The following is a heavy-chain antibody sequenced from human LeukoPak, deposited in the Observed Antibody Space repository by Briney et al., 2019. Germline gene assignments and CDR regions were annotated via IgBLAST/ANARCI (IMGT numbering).Heavy chain of an antibody. J-gene: IGHJ5*02. CDR1: GYPFTKFY. CDR2: MSPNGDST. V-gene: IGHV1-46*01. Sequence: ASVKVSCKASGYPFTKFYMHCVRQAPGHGLEWMGLMSPNGDSTLYSQKFQGRVTMTRDTSTSTDYMELSSLRSEDTAVYYCARDNSDTVKGECSGACYWWFDPWGQGTLVTVSS. D-gene: IGHD6-19*01. CDR3: ARDNSDTVKGECSGACYWWFDP.